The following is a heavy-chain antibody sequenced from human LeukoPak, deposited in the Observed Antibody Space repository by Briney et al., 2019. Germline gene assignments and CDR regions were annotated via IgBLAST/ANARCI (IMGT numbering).Heavy chain of an antibody. CDR3: ARAAGAARMDV. D-gene: IGHD1-26*01. V-gene: IGHV3-7*01. Sequence: PGGSLRLSCAASGFSFSSSWMSWVRQAPGKGLEWVANIKYDGSEKYYVDSVKGRFTISGDNAKNSQYLQMNSLRADDTAVYYCARAAGAARMDVWGEGTTVTVSS. CDR2: IKYDGSEK. J-gene: IGHJ6*03. CDR1: GFSFSSSW.